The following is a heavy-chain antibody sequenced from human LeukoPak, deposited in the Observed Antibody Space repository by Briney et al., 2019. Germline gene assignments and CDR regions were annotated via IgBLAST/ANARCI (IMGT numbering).Heavy chain of an antibody. J-gene: IGHJ4*02. D-gene: IGHD2-15*01. CDR1: GFTFSVYT. CDR3: AREVWCSGGSCYYFDY. CDR2: ISSRSTDI. V-gene: IGHV3-21*01. Sequence: GGSLRLSCAASGFTFSVYTIHWVRQTPGKGLEWVSSISSRSTDIYYADSVKGRFTISRDNAKNSLYLQMNSLRAEDTAVYYCAREVWCSGGSCYYFDYWGQGTLVTVSS.